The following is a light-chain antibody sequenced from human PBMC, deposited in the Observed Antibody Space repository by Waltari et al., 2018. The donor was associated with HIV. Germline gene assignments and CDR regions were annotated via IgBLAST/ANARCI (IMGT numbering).Light chain of an antibody. CDR3: LQARQTPWT. CDR2: MAS. J-gene: IGKJ1*01. V-gene: IGKV2-28*01. CDR1: QSLLHSNGYNF. Sequence: IVMSQFPLSLPVTPGEPASMSCNSSQSLLHSNGYNFLDWYFQRPGQSPQPLIYMASYRASRVPDRISGSGTGTNFTLGIGRVAAEDVGVYSCLQARQTPWTFGQGTKVEI.